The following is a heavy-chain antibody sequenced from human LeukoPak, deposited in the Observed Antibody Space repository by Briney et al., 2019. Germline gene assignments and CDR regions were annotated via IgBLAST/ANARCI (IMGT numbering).Heavy chain of an antibody. CDR1: GFNCEGYA. J-gene: IGHJ3*01. V-gene: IGHV3-9*01. CDR2: ISGNNGSI. CDR3: AKSFYYDSSGFIANGVFDV. Sequence: SLRLSCSASGFNCEGYAMHWVRQVPGKGLEWVAGISGNNGSIGYADSVKGRFTISRNNARDFLDLQVNSLRAEDTALYYCAKSFYYDSSGFIANGVFDVWGQGTMVTVSS. D-gene: IGHD3-22*01.